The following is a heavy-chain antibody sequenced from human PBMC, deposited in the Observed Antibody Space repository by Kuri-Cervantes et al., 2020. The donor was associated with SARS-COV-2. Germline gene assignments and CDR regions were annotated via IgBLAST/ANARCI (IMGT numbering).Heavy chain of an antibody. D-gene: IGHD1-14*01. CDR1: GFSLSTSGRR. Sequence: GPMMVSCTQTLILTCTFYGFSLSTSGRRVSWIRQPPGKALEWLARIDWDDDKFYITTLKTRLTISQDTSKIQVVLTMTNMDPVETATYYCARMTGGQVSGAFDIWGQGTMVTVSS. CDR2: IDWDDDK. V-gene: IGHV2-70D*14. J-gene: IGHJ3*02. CDR3: ARMTGGQVSGAFDI.